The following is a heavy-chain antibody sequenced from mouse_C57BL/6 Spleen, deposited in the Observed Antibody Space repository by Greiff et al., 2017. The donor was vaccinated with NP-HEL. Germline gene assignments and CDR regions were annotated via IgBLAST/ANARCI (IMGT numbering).Heavy chain of an antibody. J-gene: IGHJ1*03. CDR2: ISYSGST. CDR3: ARSLLYGSSSYWYFDV. Sequence: EVKLVESGPGLAKPSQTLSLTCSVTGYSITSDYWNWIRKFPGNKLEYMGYISYSGSTYYNPSLKSRISITRDTSKNQYYLQLNSVTTEDTATYYCARSLLYGSSSYWYFDVWGTGTTVTVSS. D-gene: IGHD1-1*01. CDR1: GYSITSDY. V-gene: IGHV3-8*01.